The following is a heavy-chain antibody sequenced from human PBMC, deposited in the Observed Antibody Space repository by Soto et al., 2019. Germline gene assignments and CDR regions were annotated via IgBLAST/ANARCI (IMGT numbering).Heavy chain of an antibody. CDR3: ARLHGYYYGSGSYLGHWYFDL. J-gene: IGHJ2*01. Sequence: EVQLVESGGGLIQPGGSLRLSCAASGFTVSSNYMSWVRQAPGKGLEWVSVIYSGGSTYYADYVKGRFTISRDNTKNTLYLQMNRLRAEDTAVYYCARLHGYYYGSGSYLGHWYFDLWGRGTLVTVSS. D-gene: IGHD3-10*01. CDR1: GFTVSSNY. CDR2: IYSGGST. V-gene: IGHV3-53*01.